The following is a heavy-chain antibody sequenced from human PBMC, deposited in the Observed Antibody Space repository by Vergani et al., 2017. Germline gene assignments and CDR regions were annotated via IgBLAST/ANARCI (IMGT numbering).Heavy chain of an antibody. CDR1: GGSFSGYY. Sequence: QVQLQQWGAGLLKPSETLSLTCAVYGGSFSGYYWSWIRQPPGKGLEWIGYIYYSGSTNYNPSLKSRVTISVDTSKNQFSLKLSSVTAADTAVYYCASAVPAADEYYYYYGMDVWGQGTTVTVSS. V-gene: IGHV4-34*11. CDR3: ASAVPAADEYYYYYGMDV. CDR2: IYYSGST. J-gene: IGHJ6*02. D-gene: IGHD2-2*01.